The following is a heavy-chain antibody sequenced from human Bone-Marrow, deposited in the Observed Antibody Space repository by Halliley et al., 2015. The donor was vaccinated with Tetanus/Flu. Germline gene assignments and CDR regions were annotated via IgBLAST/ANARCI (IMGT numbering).Heavy chain of an antibody. CDR2: IFHSGSA. D-gene: IGHD2-21*02. CDR3: ARAVTCMWQDFNWFVP. J-gene: IGHJ5*02. V-gene: IGHV4-31*03. Sequence: TLSLTCTVSGGSITSDSFYWSWIRQDPRKGLEWIGYIFHSGSAYYNPSLRSRLTISVDTSKNQFSLRLTSVTAADTAIYYCARAVTCMWQDFNWFVPWRQGILVSVSS. CDR1: GGSITSDSFY.